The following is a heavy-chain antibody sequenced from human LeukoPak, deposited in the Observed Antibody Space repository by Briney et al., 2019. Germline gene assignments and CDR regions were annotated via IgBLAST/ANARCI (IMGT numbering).Heavy chain of an antibody. Sequence: GGSLRLSCAASGFTFSSYSMNWVRQAPGKGLEWVSSISSSSSYIYYADSVKGRFTISRDNAKNSLYLQMNSLRAEDTAVYYCASSPSSSWKVYGMDVWGQGTTVTVSS. CDR2: ISSSSSYI. CDR1: GFTFSSYS. CDR3: ASSPSSSWKVYGMDV. V-gene: IGHV3-21*01. J-gene: IGHJ6*02. D-gene: IGHD6-13*01.